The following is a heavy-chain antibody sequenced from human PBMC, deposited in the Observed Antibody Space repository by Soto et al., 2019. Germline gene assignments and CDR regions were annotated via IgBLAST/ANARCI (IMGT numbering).Heavy chain of an antibody. V-gene: IGHV3-30-3*01. CDR2: ISYDGSNK. CDR1: GFTFSSYA. D-gene: IGHD1-26*01. CDR3: ASLIYGTLNWFDP. J-gene: IGHJ5*02. Sequence: QVQLVESGGGVVQPGRSLRLSCAASGFTFSSYAMHWVRQAPGKGLEWVAVISYDGSNKYYADSVKGRFTISRDNSKNTLYLQMNSLRAEDTAVYYCASLIYGTLNWFDPWGQGTLVTVSS.